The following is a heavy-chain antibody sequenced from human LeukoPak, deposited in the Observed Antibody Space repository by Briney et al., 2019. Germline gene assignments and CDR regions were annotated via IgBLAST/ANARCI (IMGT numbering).Heavy chain of an antibody. D-gene: IGHD3-22*01. CDR1: GGTFSSYT. J-gene: IGHJ5*02. CDR3: ARADYYDKGNWFDP. CDR2: IIPILGIA. Sequence: SVKVSCKASGGTFSSYTISCVRQAPGQGLEWMGRIIPILGIANYAQKFQGRVTITADKSTSTAYMELSSLRSGDTAVYYCARADYYDKGNWFDPWGQGTLVTVSS. V-gene: IGHV1-69*02.